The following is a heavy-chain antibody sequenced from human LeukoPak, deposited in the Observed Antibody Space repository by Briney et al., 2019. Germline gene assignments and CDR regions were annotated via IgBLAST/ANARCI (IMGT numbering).Heavy chain of an antibody. J-gene: IGHJ2*01. CDR3: VAVLVPAAFWHFDV. CDR1: GFPFSQHG. D-gene: IGHD2-2*01. Sequence: QPGTSLRLFCATSGFPFSQHGYHWVRQAPGKGLEWTAFIWVDGTRKYYADSVEGRFTISRDNSKSTLYLQIDSLRPEDTAVYYFVAVLVPAAFWHFDVWGRGTQVTVSS. V-gene: IGHV3-33*01. CDR2: IWVDGTRK.